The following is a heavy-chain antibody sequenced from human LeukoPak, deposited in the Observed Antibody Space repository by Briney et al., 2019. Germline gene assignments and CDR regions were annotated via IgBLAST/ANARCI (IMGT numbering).Heavy chain of an antibody. CDR2: IYYSGST. J-gene: IGHJ4*02. D-gene: IGHD6-6*01. Sequence: SETLSLTCTVSGGSISSYYWSWIRQPPGKGLEWIGYIYYSGSTNYNPSLKSRVTISVDTSKNQFSLKLSSVTAADTAVYYCAMYSSSSLGNVKNYWGQGTLVTASS. V-gene: IGHV4-59*01. CDR3: AMYSSSSLGNVKNY. CDR1: GGSISSYY.